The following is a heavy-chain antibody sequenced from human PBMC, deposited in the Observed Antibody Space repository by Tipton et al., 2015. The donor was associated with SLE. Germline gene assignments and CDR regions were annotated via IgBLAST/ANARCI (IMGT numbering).Heavy chain of an antibody. V-gene: IGHV3-30*18. CDR1: GFTFSRYG. J-gene: IGHJ6*03. CDR3: AKPPAPVLHYYHMDV. Sequence: SLRLSCAASGFTFSRYGMHWVRQAPGKGLEWVAVISYDGSNKYYADSVKGRFTISRDNSKNTLYLQMNSLRAEDTAVYYCAKPPAPVLHYYHMDVWGKGTTVTVSS. CDR2: ISYDGSNK. D-gene: IGHD3-10*01.